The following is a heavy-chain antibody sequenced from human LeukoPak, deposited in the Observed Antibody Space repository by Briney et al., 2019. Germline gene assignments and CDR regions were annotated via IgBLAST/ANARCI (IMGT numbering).Heavy chain of an antibody. CDR2: IKPDGSAK. V-gene: IGHV3-7*01. D-gene: IGHD1-14*01. Sequence: GGSLRLSCAASGFQLSTSWMTWVRQAPGKGLEWVANIKPDGSAKNYVGFVQGRFTISRDNPGNSVYLQMRSLRADDTALYFCARDVAYNAFDYWGQGTLVTVSS. CDR1: GFQLSTSW. CDR3: ARDVAYNAFDY. J-gene: IGHJ4*02.